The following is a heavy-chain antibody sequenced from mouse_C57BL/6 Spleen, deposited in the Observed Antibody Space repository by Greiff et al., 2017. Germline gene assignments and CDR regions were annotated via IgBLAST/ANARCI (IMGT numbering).Heavy chain of an antibody. J-gene: IGHJ1*03. CDR1: GYTFTSYW. Sequence: VQLQQSGAELVKPGASVKLSCKASGYTFTSYWMHWVKQRPGQGLEWIGMIHPNSGSTNYNEKFKSKATLTVDKSSSTAYMQLSSLTSEDSAVYYCARCPLYGNYGYFDVWGTGTTVTVSS. CDR3: ARCPLYGNYGYFDV. V-gene: IGHV1-64*01. D-gene: IGHD2-1*01. CDR2: IHPNSGST.